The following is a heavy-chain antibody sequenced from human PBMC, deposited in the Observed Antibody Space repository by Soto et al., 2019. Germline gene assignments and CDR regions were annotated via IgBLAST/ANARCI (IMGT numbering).Heavy chain of an antibody. CDR1: GFTFSSYW. CDR2: INSDGSTR. J-gene: IGHJ4*02. D-gene: IGHD2-21*01. CDR3: ARVAYGAYHFDS. Sequence: VQLVESGGGLVQPGGFLRLSCGASGFTFSSYWMHWVRQAPGEGLVWVSRINSDGSTRSYADSVKGRFTISRDNAKNTLFLQMNSLRAEDTAVYYCARVAYGAYHFDSWGQGTLVT. V-gene: IGHV3-74*01.